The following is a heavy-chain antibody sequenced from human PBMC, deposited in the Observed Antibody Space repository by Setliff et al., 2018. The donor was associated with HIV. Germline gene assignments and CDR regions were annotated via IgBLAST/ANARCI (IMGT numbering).Heavy chain of an antibody. D-gene: IGHD3-9*01. V-gene: IGHV1-46*01. Sequence: ASVKVSCKASGYTFTSYGIRWVRQAPGQGLEWMGIINPSGGSTSYAQKFQGRVTMTRDTSTSTVYMELSSLRSEDTAVYYCARERYDIVTGRDAFDIWAKGQWSPSPQ. CDR1: GYTFTSYG. CDR2: INPSGGST. J-gene: IGHJ3*02. CDR3: ARERYDIVTGRDAFDI.